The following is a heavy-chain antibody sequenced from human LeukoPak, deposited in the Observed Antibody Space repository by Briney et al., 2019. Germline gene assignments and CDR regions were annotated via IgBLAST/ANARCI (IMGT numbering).Heavy chain of an antibody. Sequence: GGSLRLSCAASGFTFSQYSINWVRQAPGKGLEWVSHLRYTGETFYADSVKGRFTISRDNVRNSVYLQMNSLRAEDTAMYYCARDAGNSGYGCDLWGQGTLVTVSS. CDR2: LRYTGET. D-gene: IGHD5-12*01. J-gene: IGHJ5*02. V-gene: IGHV3-48*01. CDR1: GFTFSQYS. CDR3: ARDAGNSGYGCDL.